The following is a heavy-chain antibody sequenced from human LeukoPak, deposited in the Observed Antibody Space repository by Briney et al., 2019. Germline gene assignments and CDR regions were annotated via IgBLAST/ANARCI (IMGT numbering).Heavy chain of an antibody. Sequence: GGALRLSCAASGFTFSSYSMNWVRQAPGKGLEWVSSITSSSTYIYYADSVKGRFTISRDNAKNSLYLQMNSLRAEDTAVYYCARENGMAPLDYCGQGTLVTVSS. D-gene: IGHD5-24*01. CDR3: ARENGMAPLDY. V-gene: IGHV3-21*01. CDR2: ITSSSTYI. CDR1: GFTFSSYS. J-gene: IGHJ4*02.